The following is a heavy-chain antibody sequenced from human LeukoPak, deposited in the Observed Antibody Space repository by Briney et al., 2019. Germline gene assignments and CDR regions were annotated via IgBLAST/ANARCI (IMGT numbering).Heavy chain of an antibody. Sequence: GGSRRLSCAPSGFTFSRHGMHWVRQAPGKGLEWVAIISNDGSRKYYAHSVEGRFTISRDNSKNTLYLQMDSLRAEDTAVYYCARDRAWNYFDYWGQGTLVTVSS. CDR3: ARDRAWNYFDY. V-gene: IGHV3-30*03. CDR1: GFTFSRHG. J-gene: IGHJ4*02. D-gene: IGHD3-3*01. CDR2: ISNDGSRK.